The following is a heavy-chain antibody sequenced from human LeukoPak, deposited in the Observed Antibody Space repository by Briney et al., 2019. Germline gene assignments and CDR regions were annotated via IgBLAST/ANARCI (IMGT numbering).Heavy chain of an antibody. J-gene: IGHJ4*02. D-gene: IGHD5-24*01. CDR3: ARWLQRPIDF. CDR2: ISTSGGDT. CDR1: GFTFSSYA. V-gene: IGHV3-23*01. Sequence: GGSLRLSCAASGFTFSSYAMSWVRQAPGEGLEWVSAISTSGGDTYYAVSVKGRFTISRDNSKNTLYLQMNSLRAEDTAVYCCARWLQRPIDFWGQGTLVTVSS.